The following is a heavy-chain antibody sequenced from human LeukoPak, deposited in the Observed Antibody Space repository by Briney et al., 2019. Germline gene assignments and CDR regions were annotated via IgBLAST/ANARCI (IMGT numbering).Heavy chain of an antibody. CDR2: INQDGSEK. D-gene: IGHD3-10*01. CDR1: GFTFTTYW. J-gene: IGHJ6*03. Sequence: TGGSLRLSCAASGFTFTTYWMTWVRQAPGKGLEWVANINQDGSEKYFVDSVKGRFTISRDNAKNSLYLQMNSLRAEDTAVYYCARSELGYNYYYMDVWGKGTTVTISS. V-gene: IGHV3-7*01. CDR3: ARSELGYNYYYMDV.